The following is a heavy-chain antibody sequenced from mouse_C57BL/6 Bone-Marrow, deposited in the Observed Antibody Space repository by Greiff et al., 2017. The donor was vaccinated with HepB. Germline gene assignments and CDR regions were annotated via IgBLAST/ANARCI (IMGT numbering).Heavy chain of an antibody. CDR3: TRARFITTVVAMDY. CDR1: GFTFSSYA. CDR2: ISSGGDYI. J-gene: IGHJ4*01. D-gene: IGHD1-1*01. V-gene: IGHV5-9-1*02. Sequence: DVMLVESGEGLVKPGGSLKLSCAASGFTFSSYAMSWVRQTPEKRLEWVAYISSGGDYIYYADTVKGRFTISRDNARNTLYLQMSSLKSEDTAMYYCTRARFITTVVAMDYWGQGTSATVSS.